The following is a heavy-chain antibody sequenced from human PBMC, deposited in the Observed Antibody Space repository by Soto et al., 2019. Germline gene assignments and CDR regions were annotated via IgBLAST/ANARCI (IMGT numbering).Heavy chain of an antibody. CDR1: GLTVSTNP. Sequence: EVQLVESGGGLVEPGGSLRLSCAASGLTVSTNPMSWVRQAPGKGLEWVSVIYTGGGTHYADSVKGRFTISRDNSKNTVNLQMNILRPEDTAVYYCARDGSGHWGQGTLVTVSS. V-gene: IGHV3-66*01. J-gene: IGHJ4*02. CDR2: IYTGGGT. CDR3: ARDGSGH.